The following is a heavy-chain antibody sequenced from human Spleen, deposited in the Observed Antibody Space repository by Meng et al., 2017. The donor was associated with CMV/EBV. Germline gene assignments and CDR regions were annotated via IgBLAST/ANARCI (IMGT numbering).Heavy chain of an antibody. CDR3: AQFTTYYDILTGYPYYFDY. V-gene: IGHV2-5*02. CDR1: STSGVG. Sequence: STSGVGVGWIRQPPGKALEWLALIYWDDDKRYSPSLKSRLTITKDTSKNQVVLTMTNMDPVDTATYYCAQFTTYYDILTGYPYYFDYWGQGTLVTVSS. D-gene: IGHD3-9*01. CDR2: IYWDDDK. J-gene: IGHJ4*02.